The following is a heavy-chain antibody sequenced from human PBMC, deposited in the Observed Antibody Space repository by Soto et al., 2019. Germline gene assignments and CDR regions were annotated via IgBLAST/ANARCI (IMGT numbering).Heavy chain of an antibody. CDR3: ASRPTPGYPDS. Sequence: EVQLVESGGGLVQPGGSLRLSCAASGFTFSSYWMSWVRQAPGKGLEWVANIKQDGSEKYYVDSVNGRFTISRDNAKNSLYLQMNTLSAEDTALYYCASRPTPGYPDSWGQGTLVTVSS. V-gene: IGHV3-7*03. CDR1: GFTFSSYW. J-gene: IGHJ1*01. CDR2: IKQDGSEK. D-gene: IGHD5-18*01.